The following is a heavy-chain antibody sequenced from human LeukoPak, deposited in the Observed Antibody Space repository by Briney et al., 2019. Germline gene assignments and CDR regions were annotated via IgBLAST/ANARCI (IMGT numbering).Heavy chain of an antibody. CDR2: IYIAGTT. Sequence: GGSLRLSCVASGFAVSSNHMNWVRQAPGKGLEWVSIIYIAGTTHYADSVKGRFNISRDNSINTVYLQMNSLRAEDTAVYYCARDSNSHYYFDYWGQGTLVTVSS. D-gene: IGHD2-2*01. CDR3: ARDSNSHYYFDY. J-gene: IGHJ4*02. V-gene: IGHV3-53*01. CDR1: GFAVSSNH.